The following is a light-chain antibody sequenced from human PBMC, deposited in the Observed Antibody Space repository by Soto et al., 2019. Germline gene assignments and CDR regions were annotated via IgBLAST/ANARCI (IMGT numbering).Light chain of an antibody. J-gene: IGKJ1*01. CDR2: DAS. V-gene: IGKV1-5*01. CDR3: QQYNSYSMT. Sequence: EIHMTQSPSPLSPSVGDRVTITCRAGQRIRSGLAWYQQKPGKAPKLLIYDASSLESGVPSRFSGSGSGTEFTLTISSLQPDDFATYYCQQYNSYSMTFGQGTKVEIK. CDR1: QRIRSG.